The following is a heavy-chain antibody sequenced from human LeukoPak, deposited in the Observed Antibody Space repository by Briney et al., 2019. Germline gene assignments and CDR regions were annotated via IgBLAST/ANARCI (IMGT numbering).Heavy chain of an antibody. Sequence: GESLKISCKGSGYTFTSYWIGWVRQMPGKGLEWMGIIYPGDSDTRYSPSFQGQVTISADRSIRTASLQWGGLKAADTAMYYCARKTGGSGSYKGVFDIWGQGTMVTVSS. CDR3: ARKTGGSGSYKGVFDI. J-gene: IGHJ3*02. V-gene: IGHV5-51*01. CDR1: GYTFTSYW. D-gene: IGHD3-10*01. CDR2: IYPGDSDT.